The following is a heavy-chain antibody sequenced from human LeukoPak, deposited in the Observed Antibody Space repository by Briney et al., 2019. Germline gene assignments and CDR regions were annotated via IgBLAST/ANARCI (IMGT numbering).Heavy chain of an antibody. CDR1: RVTFTNYV. CDR3: ARSYSSAPIV. D-gene: IGHD3-22*01. Sequence: ASVKVSCKASRVTFTNYVFSWVRQAPGQGLEWIGGTIPMLGTTNFAQKFQGRVTITADKSTSTAYMELSSLRSDDTAMYYCARSYSSAPIVWGQGTLVTVSS. V-gene: IGHV1-69*10. J-gene: IGHJ4*02. CDR2: TIPMLGTT.